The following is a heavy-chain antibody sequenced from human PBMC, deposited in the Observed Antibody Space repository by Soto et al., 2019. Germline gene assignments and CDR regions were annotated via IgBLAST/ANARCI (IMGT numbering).Heavy chain of an antibody. J-gene: IGHJ6*02. V-gene: IGHV3-33*01. D-gene: IGHD3-10*01. CDR2: IWYDGSNK. Sequence: QVQLVESGGGVVQPGRSLRLSCAASGFTFSNYGMHWVRQAPGKGLEWVAVIWYDGSNKYYADSVKGRFTISRDNSKNTLYLQMNSLRAEDTAVYYCARQGEVDYYYYGMDVWGQGTTVTVSS. CDR3: ARQGEVDYYYYGMDV. CDR1: GFTFSNYG.